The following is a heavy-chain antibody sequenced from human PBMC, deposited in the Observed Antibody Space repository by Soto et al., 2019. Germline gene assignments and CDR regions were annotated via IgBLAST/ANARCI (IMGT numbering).Heavy chain of an antibody. D-gene: IGHD2-2*01. CDR1: GYTFTSYG. Sequence: ASVKVSCKASGYTFTSYGISWVRQAPGQGLEWMGWISAYNGNTNYAQKLQGRVTMTTDTSTSTAYMELRSLRSDDTAVYYCAIDGDPRYCSSTSCYHDNWFDPWGQGTLVTVSS. J-gene: IGHJ5*02. V-gene: IGHV1-18*01. CDR3: AIDGDPRYCSSTSCYHDNWFDP. CDR2: ISAYNGNT.